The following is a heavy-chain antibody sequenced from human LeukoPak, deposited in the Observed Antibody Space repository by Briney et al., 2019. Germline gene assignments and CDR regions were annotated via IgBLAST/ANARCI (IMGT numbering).Heavy chain of an antibody. J-gene: IGHJ5*02. CDR2: ISYDGSNK. Sequence: SCKASGYPFDNFGLTWVRQAPGQGLEWMAVISYDGSNKYYADSVKGRFTISRDNSKNTLYLQMNTLRAEDTAVYYCAKDVSWNWFDPWGQGTLVTVSS. CDR1: GYPFDNFG. V-gene: IGHV3-30*18. CDR3: AKDVSWNWFDP.